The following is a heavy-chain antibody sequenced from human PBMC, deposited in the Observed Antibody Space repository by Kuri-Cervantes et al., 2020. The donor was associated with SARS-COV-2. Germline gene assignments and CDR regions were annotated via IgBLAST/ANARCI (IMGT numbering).Heavy chain of an antibody. CDR1: GGTFSSYA. V-gene: IGHV1-69*13. D-gene: IGHD4-17*01. CDR2: IVPIFGTA. CDR3: ARVEEYGDSYYYYYGMDV. Sequence: SVKVSCKASGGTFSSYAISWVRQAPGQGLEWMGGIVPIFGTANYAQKLQGRVTITADESTSTAYMELSSLRSEDTAVYYCARVEEYGDSYYYYYGMDVWGQGTTVTVSS. J-gene: IGHJ6*02.